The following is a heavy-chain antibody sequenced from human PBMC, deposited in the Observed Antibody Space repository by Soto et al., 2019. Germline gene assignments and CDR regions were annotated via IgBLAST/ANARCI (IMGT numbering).Heavy chain of an antibody. V-gene: IGHV3-66*01. CDR1: GFTVSSNY. CDR2: IYSGGST. CDR3: AIHYPGYGYMDV. Sequence: GGSLRLSCVVSGFTVSSNYMSWVRQAPGKGLEWVSVIYSGGSTYYADSVKGRFTISRDNSKNTLYLQMNSLRAEDTAVYYCAIHYPGYGYMDVWGKGTTVTVSS. D-gene: IGHD5-18*01. J-gene: IGHJ6*03.